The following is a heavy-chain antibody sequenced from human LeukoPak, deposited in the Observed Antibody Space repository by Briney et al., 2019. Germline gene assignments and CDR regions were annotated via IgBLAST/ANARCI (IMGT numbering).Heavy chain of an antibody. V-gene: IGHV4-59*01. CDR2: IYYSGST. Sequence: SETLSLTCTVSGGSISSYYWSWIRQPPGKRLEWIGYIYYSGSTNYNPSLKSRVTISVDTSKNQFSLKLSSVTAADTAVYYCARGVDQWLAEFDYWGQGTLVSVSS. D-gene: IGHD6-19*01. CDR1: GGSISSYY. J-gene: IGHJ4*02. CDR3: ARGVDQWLAEFDY.